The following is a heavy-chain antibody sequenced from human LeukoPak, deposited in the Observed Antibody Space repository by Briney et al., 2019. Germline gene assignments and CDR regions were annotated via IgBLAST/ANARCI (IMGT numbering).Heavy chain of an antibody. Sequence: GGSLRLSCAASGFTVSSNYMSWVRQAPGKGLEWVSVIYSGGSSYYADSVKGRFTISRDNSKNTLYLQMNSLRAEDTAVYYCAREYCSGGSCDDPARRYSDYWGQGTLVTVSS. CDR3: AREYCSGGSCDDPARRYSDY. V-gene: IGHV3-66*01. J-gene: IGHJ4*02. CDR2: IYSGGSS. CDR1: GFTVSSNY. D-gene: IGHD2-15*01.